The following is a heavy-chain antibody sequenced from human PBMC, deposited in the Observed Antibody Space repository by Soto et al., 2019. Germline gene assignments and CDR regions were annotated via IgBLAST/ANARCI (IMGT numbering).Heavy chain of an antibody. CDR3: ARGTPTPFQH. J-gene: IGHJ1*01. D-gene: IGHD4-17*01. Sequence: SETLSLTCTVSGGSISSGDYYWSWIRQPPGKGPEWIGYIYYSGSTYYNPSLKSRVTISVDTSKNQFSLKLSSVTAADTAVYYCARGTPTPFQHWGQGTLVTAPQ. V-gene: IGHV4-30-4*01. CDR2: IYYSGST. CDR1: GGSISSGDYY.